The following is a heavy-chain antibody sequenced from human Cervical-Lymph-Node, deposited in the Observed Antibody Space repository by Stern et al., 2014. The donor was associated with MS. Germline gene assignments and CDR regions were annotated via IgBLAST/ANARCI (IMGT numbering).Heavy chain of an antibody. J-gene: IGHJ4*02. V-gene: IGHV1-69*09. D-gene: IGHD5-18*01. CDR2: VDPIDGVE. CDR1: GDTFNNYI. CDR3: AREDLADTAPSDF. Sequence: VQLVESGAELKKPGSSVKLSCTASGDTFNNYIFSWVRQAPGQGLEWMGRVDPIDGVENYAQKFQDRFTICGDKSTSTVYMELRSLRSEDTAIYYCAREDLADTAPSDFWGQGTLVTVSS.